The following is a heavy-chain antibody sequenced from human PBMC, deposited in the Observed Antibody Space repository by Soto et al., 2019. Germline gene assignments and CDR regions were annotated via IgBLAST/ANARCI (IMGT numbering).Heavy chain of an antibody. J-gene: IGHJ3*02. CDR2: IYSGGST. D-gene: IGHD3-22*01. Sequence: EVQLVETGGGLIQPGGSLRLSCAASGFTVSSNYMRWVRQAPGKGLEWVSVIYSGGSTYDADSVKGRFTISRDNSKNTLYLQMNSLRAEDTAVYYCARARGSGYLTDAFDIWGQGTMVTVSS. V-gene: IGHV3-53*02. CDR3: ARARGSGYLTDAFDI. CDR1: GFTVSSNY.